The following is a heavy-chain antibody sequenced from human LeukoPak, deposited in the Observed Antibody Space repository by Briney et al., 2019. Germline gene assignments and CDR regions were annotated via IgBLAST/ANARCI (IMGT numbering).Heavy chain of an antibody. CDR1: GGTFSSYA. J-gene: IGHJ4*02. CDR3: ARGRWSATTASYYLDF. Sequence: ASVKVSCKASGGTFSSYAISWVRQAPGQGLEWMGGLIPIFGTANYAQKFQGRVTITADESTSTAYMELSSLRSEDTAVYYCARGRWSATTASYYLDFWGQGTLVTVSS. D-gene: IGHD5-24*01. CDR2: LIPIFGTA. V-gene: IGHV1-69*13.